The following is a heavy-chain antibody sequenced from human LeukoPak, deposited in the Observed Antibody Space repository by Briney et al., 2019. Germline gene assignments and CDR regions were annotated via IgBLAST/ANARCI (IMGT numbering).Heavy chain of an antibody. D-gene: IGHD2-21*01. CDR2: INHDGSGK. Sequence: GGSLRLSCVASGFTFNTYWMSWVRQAPGKGLEWLANINHDGSGKYYVVSVKGRLTISRDNAKNSLYLQMNRLRVEDTAVYYCASDPFNIAAHDAFNFWGQGTAVTVSS. CDR1: GFTFNTYW. CDR3: ASDPFNIAAHDAFNF. J-gene: IGHJ3*01. V-gene: IGHV3-7*01.